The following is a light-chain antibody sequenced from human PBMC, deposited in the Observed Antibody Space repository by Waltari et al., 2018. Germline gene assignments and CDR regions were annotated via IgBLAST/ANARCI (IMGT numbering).Light chain of an antibody. J-gene: IGKJ4*01. CDR1: QSVSSY. Sequence: EIVLTQSPATLSLSPGERATLSCRASQSVSSYLAWYQQKPGQAPRLLIYDASNRAPGIPARFSGSGSGTDFTLTIRSLEPEDFAVYYCQQRSNWPLTFGGGTKVEIK. V-gene: IGKV3-11*01. CDR3: QQRSNWPLT. CDR2: DAS.